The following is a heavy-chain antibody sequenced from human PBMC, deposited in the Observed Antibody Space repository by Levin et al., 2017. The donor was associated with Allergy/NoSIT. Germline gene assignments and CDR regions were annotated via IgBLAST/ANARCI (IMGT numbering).Heavy chain of an antibody. J-gene: IGHJ3*02. V-gene: IGHV3-30-3*01. CDR3: ARARGGTFDI. CDR2: VSYDGSDN. D-gene: IGHD3-16*01. Sequence: LSLTCAASGFTFSTYTLHWVRQAPGKGLEWVAVVSYDGSDNFYADSVKGRFTISRDNSKTTLYLQMNNLSAEDTAVYYCARARGGTFDIWGQGTMVTVSS. CDR1: GFTFSTYT.